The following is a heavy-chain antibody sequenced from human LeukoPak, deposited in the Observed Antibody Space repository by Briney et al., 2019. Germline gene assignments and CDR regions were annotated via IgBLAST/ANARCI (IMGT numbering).Heavy chain of an antibody. Sequence: ASVKVSCKASGYTFTSYDINWVRQAPGQGLECMGWISAYNGDTRYAQILQGRFTVTTDTSTSTAYMELRSLTYDDTAVYYCARAGYCGDAGCRGGSAFDVWGQGTMVTVSS. J-gene: IGHJ3*01. CDR1: GYTFTSYD. CDR2: ISAYNGDT. CDR3: ARAGYCGDAGCRGGSAFDV. V-gene: IGHV1-18*01. D-gene: IGHD2-21*01.